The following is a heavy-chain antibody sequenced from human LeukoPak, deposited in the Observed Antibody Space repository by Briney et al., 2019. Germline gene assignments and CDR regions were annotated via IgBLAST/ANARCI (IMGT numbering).Heavy chain of an antibody. Sequence: GGSLRLSYAASGFTFSNFGMHWVRQAPGKGLEWVAFIRYDGSNKYYADSVKGRFTISRDNSKNTLYLQMNSLRSEDTAVYYCARGNVWGSTRRAYMDVWGKGTTVTVSS. CDR2: IRYDGSNK. V-gene: IGHV3-30*02. CDR3: ARGNVWGSTRRAYMDV. CDR1: GFTFSNFG. J-gene: IGHJ6*03. D-gene: IGHD3-16*01.